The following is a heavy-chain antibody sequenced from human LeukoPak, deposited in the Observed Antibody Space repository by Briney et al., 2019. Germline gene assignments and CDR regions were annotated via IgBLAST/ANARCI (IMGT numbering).Heavy chain of an antibody. CDR3: AGGVGIRYTRHGTLDI. D-gene: IGHD3-16*02. Sequence: WEPLTLTCAVYGVSFSFYYWSGIRQYPGKGLECIGDIYYSRSTNYTPSLKSRLTISGDTSKIMFSLPLRCVTAAHTTVYYRAGGVGIRYTRHGTLDIWGQGTRVTVSS. CDR1: GVSFSFYY. V-gene: IGHV4-34*01. CDR2: IYYSRST. J-gene: IGHJ3*02.